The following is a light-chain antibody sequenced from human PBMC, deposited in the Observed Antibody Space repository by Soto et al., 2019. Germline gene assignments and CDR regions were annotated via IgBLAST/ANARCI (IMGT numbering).Light chain of an antibody. J-gene: IGLJ2*01. V-gene: IGLV1-47*01. CDR1: SPNIGSNY. Sequence: QTVVTQPPSASGTPGQRVTVSCSGSSPNIGSNYVYWYQQLPGTAPKLLIYRDNQRPSGVPDRFSGSKSGSSASLAISGLRSEDEADYYCEAWDNSLSGVAFGGGTKVTVL. CDR2: RDN. CDR3: EAWDNSLSGVA.